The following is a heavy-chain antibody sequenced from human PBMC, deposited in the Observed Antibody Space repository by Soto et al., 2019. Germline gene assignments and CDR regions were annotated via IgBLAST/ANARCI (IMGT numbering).Heavy chain of an antibody. D-gene: IGHD2-2*01. Sequence: SLGLSCAASGFSFSSYGMHGVRQAPGKGLEWVAVIWYLGSNKYYADSVKGRFTISRDNSKNTLYLQMNSLRAEDTAVYDCASSTRSGYYGMDVCGQETTVTVS. V-gene: IGHV3-33*01. J-gene: IGHJ6*02. CDR1: GFSFSSYG. CDR3: ASSTRSGYYGMDV. CDR2: IWYLGSNK.